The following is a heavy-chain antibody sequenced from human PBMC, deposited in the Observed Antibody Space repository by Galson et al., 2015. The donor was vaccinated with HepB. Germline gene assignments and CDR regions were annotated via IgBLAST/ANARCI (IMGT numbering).Heavy chain of an antibody. Sequence: SVKVSCKASGGTSSSYAISWVRQAPGQGLEWMGGIIPIFGTANYAQKFQGRVTITADESTSTAYMELSSLRSEDTAVYYCASRTTPDIVVVPAAISYYYYMDVWGKGTTVTVSS. J-gene: IGHJ6*03. CDR2: IIPIFGTA. CDR3: ASRTTPDIVVVPAAISYYYYMDV. D-gene: IGHD2-2*01. CDR1: GGTSSSYA. V-gene: IGHV1-69*13.